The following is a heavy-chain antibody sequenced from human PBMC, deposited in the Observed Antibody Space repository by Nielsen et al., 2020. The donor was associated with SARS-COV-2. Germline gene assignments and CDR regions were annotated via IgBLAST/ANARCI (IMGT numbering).Heavy chain of an antibody. Sequence: SETLSLTCTVSGGSISSGSYYWSWIRQPAGKGLEWIGRIYTSGSTNYNPSLKSRVTISVDTSKNQFSLKLSSVTAADTAVYYCARGDGIAVAEPWFDPWGQGALVTVSS. D-gene: IGHD6-19*01. CDR3: ARGDGIAVAEPWFDP. V-gene: IGHV4-61*02. CDR2: IYTSGST. CDR1: GGSISSGSYY. J-gene: IGHJ5*02.